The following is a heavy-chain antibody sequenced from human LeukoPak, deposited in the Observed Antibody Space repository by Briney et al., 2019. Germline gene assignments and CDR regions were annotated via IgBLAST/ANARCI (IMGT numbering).Heavy chain of an antibody. Sequence: GGSLRLSCAASGFTFSYFWMSWVRQAPGQGLEWMGWISAYNGNTNYAQKLQGRVTMTTDTSTSTAYMELRSLRSDDTAVYYCAREYSSGRQAFDIWGQGTMVTVSS. V-gene: IGHV1-18*01. CDR3: AREYSSGRQAFDI. D-gene: IGHD6-19*01. J-gene: IGHJ3*02. CDR2: ISAYNGNT. CDR1: GFTFSYFW.